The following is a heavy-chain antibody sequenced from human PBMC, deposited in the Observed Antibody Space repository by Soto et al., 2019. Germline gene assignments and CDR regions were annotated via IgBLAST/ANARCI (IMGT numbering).Heavy chain of an antibody. Sequence: ASVKVSCKASGYTFTSYYMHWVRQAPGQGLEWMGIIDPSGGSTSYAQKFQGRVTMTRDTSTSTVYMELSSLRSEDTAVYYCAREGGIAARRNLFDYWGQGTLVTVSS. V-gene: IGHV1-46*01. CDR1: GYTFTSYY. CDR3: AREGGIAARRNLFDY. CDR2: IDPSGGST. J-gene: IGHJ4*02. D-gene: IGHD6-6*01.